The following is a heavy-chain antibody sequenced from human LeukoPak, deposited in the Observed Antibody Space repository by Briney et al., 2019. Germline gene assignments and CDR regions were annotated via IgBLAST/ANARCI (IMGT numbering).Heavy chain of an antibody. J-gene: IGHJ4*02. D-gene: IGHD6-13*01. Sequence: SETLSLTCTVSGGSISSYYWSWIRQPPGKGLEWIGYIYYSGSTNYNPSLKSRVTISVDTSKNQFSLKLSSVTAADTAVYYCASHEAAAGTGYFDYWGQGTLVTVSS. V-gene: IGHV4-59*01. CDR3: ASHEAAAGTGYFDY. CDR2: IYYSGST. CDR1: GGSISSYY.